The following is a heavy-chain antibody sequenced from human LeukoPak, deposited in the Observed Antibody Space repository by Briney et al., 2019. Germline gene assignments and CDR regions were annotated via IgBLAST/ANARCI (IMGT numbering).Heavy chain of an antibody. V-gene: IGHV4-59*01. D-gene: IGHD5-12*01. CDR2: VYYSGST. J-gene: IGHJ5*02. Sequence: SETLSLTCTVSGGSISSYYWSWIRQPPGKGLEWIGYVYYSGSTNSNPSLKSRVTISVDTSKNQFSLKVSSVTAADTAIYYCARGYDWFDPWGQGTLVTVSS. CDR3: ARGYDWFDP. CDR1: GGSISSYY.